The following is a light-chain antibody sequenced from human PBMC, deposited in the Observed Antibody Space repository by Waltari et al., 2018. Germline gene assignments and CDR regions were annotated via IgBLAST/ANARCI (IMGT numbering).Light chain of an antibody. V-gene: IGLV2-14*03. CDR2: DVS. CDR3: SSLTSSTSLL. CDR1: SSDIGGYDY. Sequence: QSALTQPASVSGSPGQSITISCTGSSSDIGGYDYVSWYQQHPGKAPKLMIFDVSHRPSGVSDRFSGSKSGNTASLTISGLQAEDEADYYCSSLTSSTSLLFGGGTRLTVL. J-gene: IGLJ2*01.